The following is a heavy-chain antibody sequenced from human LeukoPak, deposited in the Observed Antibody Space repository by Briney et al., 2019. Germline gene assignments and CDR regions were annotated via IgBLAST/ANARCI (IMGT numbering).Heavy chain of an antibody. CDR3: ASDYGSGSYRFDY. CDR2: IYNSGRT. D-gene: IGHD3-10*01. Sequence: PSETLSLTCTVSVLGDSFSTYSWSWIRQPPGKGLEWIGYIYNSGRTTYNPSPKSRLTISLDTSKNQFSLRLSSVTAADTAVYYCASDYGSGSYRFDYWGQGTLVTVSS. J-gene: IGHJ4*02. V-gene: IGHV4-59*01. CDR1: VLGDSFSTYS.